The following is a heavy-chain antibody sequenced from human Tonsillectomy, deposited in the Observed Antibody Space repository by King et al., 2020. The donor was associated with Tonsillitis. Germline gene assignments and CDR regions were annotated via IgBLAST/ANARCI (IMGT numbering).Heavy chain of an antibody. V-gene: IGHV4-4*02. Sequence: VQLQESGPGLVKPSGTLSLTCVVSGGSISSNNWWSWVRQPPGKGLEWIGEIYHSGSTNYKPSLKSRVTISVDKSKNQFSLKLSSVTAADTAVYYCARDRRIYYDSSVYSTFDIWGQGTKVTVSS. J-gene: IGHJ3*02. CDR1: GGSISSNNW. CDR2: IYHSGST. D-gene: IGHD3-22*01. CDR3: ARDRRIYYDSSVYSTFDI.